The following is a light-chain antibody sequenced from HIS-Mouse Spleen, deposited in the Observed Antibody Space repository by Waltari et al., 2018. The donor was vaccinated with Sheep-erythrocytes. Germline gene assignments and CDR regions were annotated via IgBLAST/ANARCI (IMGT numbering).Light chain of an antibody. V-gene: IGLV2-23*01. CDR1: SSDVGSYNL. CDR3: SSYAGSNNWV. CDR2: EGS. J-gene: IGLJ3*02. Sequence: QSALTQPASVSGSPGQSITISCTGTSSDVGSYNLVSWYQQHPGKAPKLMIYEGSKRLSGVSNRFSGSKSGNTASLTISGLQAEDEADYYCSSYAGSNNWVFGGGTKVTVL.